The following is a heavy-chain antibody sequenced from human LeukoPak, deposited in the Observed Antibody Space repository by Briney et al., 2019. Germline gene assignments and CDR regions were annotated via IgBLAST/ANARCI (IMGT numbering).Heavy chain of an antibody. CDR3: ARDKERWELLYFDY. Sequence: GGSLRLSCAASGFTFSSYWMSWVRQAPGKGLEWVSVIYSDGSTYYADSVKGRFTISRDNSKNTLYLQMNSLRAEDTAVYYCARDKERWELLYFDYWGQGTLVTVSS. V-gene: IGHV3-53*01. CDR1: GFTFSSYW. CDR2: IYSDGST. J-gene: IGHJ4*02. D-gene: IGHD1-26*01.